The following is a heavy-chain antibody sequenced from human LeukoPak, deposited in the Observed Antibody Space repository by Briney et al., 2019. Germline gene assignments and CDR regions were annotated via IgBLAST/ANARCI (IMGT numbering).Heavy chain of an antibody. CDR3: AKDDSGPIRGYVSYFDY. CDR2: ISRGGSTT. Sequence: GGSLRLSCAASGFTFSDSYMSWIRQAPGKGLEWVSYISRGGSTTYYADSVKGRFTISRDNAKNSLYLQMNSLRAEDTAVYYCAKDDSGPIRGYVSYFDYWGQGTLVTVSS. D-gene: IGHD5-12*01. V-gene: IGHV3-11*04. CDR1: GFTFSDSY. J-gene: IGHJ4*02.